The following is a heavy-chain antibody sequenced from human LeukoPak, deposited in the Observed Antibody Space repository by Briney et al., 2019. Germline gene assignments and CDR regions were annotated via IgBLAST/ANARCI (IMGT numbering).Heavy chain of an antibody. Sequence: PSQTLSLTCTVSGGSISSGGYYWSWIRQPPGKGLEWIGYIYHSGSTYYNPSLKSRVTISVDTSKSQLSLKLTSVTAADTAVYYCARNGYYSVDYWGQGTLVTVSS. CDR1: GGSISSGGYY. J-gene: IGHJ4*02. D-gene: IGHD4-17*01. CDR3: ARNGYYSVDY. V-gene: IGHV4-30-2*01. CDR2: IYHSGST.